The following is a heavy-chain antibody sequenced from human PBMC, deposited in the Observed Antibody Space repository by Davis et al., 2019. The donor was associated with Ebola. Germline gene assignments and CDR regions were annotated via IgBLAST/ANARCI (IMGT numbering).Heavy chain of an antibody. CDR2: VSPDVSAT. Sequence: HTGGSLRLSCAASGFGFSNYWIHWVRQAPGKVLVLVSRVSPDVSATGYADSVRGRFTIPRDNAKNTLYLQMNSLRAEDAAVYYCARANIGRNGPIEDYWGQGTLVTVSS. CDR3: ARANIGRNGPIEDY. D-gene: IGHD5-12*01. J-gene: IGHJ4*02. V-gene: IGHV3-74*01. CDR1: GFGFSNYW.